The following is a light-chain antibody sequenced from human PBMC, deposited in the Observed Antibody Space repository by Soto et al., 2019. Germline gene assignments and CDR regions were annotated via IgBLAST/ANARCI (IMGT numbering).Light chain of an antibody. CDR3: SSYTSSSTVV. CDR1: SSDVGGYNY. J-gene: IGLJ2*01. V-gene: IGLV2-14*01. Sequence: QSALTQPASVSGSPGQSITISCTGTSSDVGGYNYVSWYQQHPGKAPKLMIYDVSNRPSGISNRFSGSKSGNTASLTISGLQAGDGADYYGSSYTSSSTVVFGGGTKVTVL. CDR2: DVS.